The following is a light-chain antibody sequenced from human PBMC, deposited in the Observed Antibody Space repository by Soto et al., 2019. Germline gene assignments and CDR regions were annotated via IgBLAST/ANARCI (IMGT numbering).Light chain of an antibody. CDR1: SSDVGGYNY. CDR3: SSYTSSSTQV. Sequence: QSVLTQPASVSGSPGQPITISCTGTSSDVGGYNYVSWYQQHPGKAPKLMIYDVSNRPSGVSNRFSGSKSGNTASLTISGLQAEDEADYYCSSYTSSSTQVFGTGTKVTDL. CDR2: DVS. V-gene: IGLV2-14*01. J-gene: IGLJ1*01.